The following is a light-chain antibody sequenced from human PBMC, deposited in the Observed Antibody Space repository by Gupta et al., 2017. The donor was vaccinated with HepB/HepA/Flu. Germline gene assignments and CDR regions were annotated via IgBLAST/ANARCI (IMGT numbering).Light chain of an antibody. CDR3: QSSDNSMSGSVV. J-gene: IGLJ2*01. CDR1: RSNIGAGYD. Sequence: QSVLTRPPPVSGAPGQRVTIPCPWSRSNIGAGYDVHWYQQLPGTAPKLLIFGNNNRPSGVPDRFSGAKSGTSASLAITGLQAEDEADYYCQSSDNSMSGSVVFGGGTKLTVL. V-gene: IGLV1-40*01. CDR2: GNN.